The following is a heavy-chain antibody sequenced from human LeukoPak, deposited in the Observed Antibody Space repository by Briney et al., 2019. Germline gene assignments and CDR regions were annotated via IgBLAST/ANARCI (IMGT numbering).Heavy chain of an antibody. CDR3: ARGSWELLCDY. CDR1: GGSISSSSYY. CDR2: IYYSGST. Sequence: SETLSLTCTVSGGSISSSSYYWGWLRQPPGKGLEWIGSIYYSGSTYYNPSLKSRVTISVDTSKNQFSLKLSSVTAADTAVYYCARGSWELLCDYWGQGTLVTVSS. J-gene: IGHJ4*02. D-gene: IGHD1-26*01. V-gene: IGHV4-39*07.